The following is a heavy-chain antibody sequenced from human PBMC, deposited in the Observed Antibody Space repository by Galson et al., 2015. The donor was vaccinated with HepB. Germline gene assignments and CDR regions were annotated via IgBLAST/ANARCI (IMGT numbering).Heavy chain of an antibody. V-gene: IGHV4-30-4*01. Sequence: TLSLTCAVSGGSISSGGYYWSWIRQPPGKGLEWIGYIYYSGSTYYNPSLKSRVTISVDTSKNQFSLKLSSVTAADTAVYYCASYLGGLASRGFDYWGQGTLVTVSS. CDR1: GGSISSGGYY. J-gene: IGHJ4*02. CDR2: IYYSGST. D-gene: IGHD3/OR15-3a*01. CDR3: ASYLGGLASRGFDY.